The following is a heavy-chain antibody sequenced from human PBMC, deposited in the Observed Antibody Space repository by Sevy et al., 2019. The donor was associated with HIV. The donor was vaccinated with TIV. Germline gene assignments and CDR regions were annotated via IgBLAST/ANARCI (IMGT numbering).Heavy chain of an antibody. V-gene: IGHV3-33*08. CDR1: GFTFSNYG. D-gene: IGHD6-19*01. CDR3: ARESGSGWYVDS. J-gene: IGHJ4*02. CDR2: IFSDGNYQ. Sequence: GGSLRLSCSTFGFTFSNYGMHWVRQAPGRGLEWVAAIFSDGNYQYYADSVKCRVTISRDNSKNTLYLQMSSLRADDTAMYYCARESGSGWYVDSWGRGTLVTVSS.